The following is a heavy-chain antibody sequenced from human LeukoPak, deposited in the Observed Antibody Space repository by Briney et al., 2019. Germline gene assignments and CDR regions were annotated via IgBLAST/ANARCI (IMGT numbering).Heavy chain of an antibody. CDR2: IYSGGST. D-gene: IGHD6-13*01. J-gene: IGHJ6*03. V-gene: IGHV3-53*01. CDR1: GFTVSSNY. CDR3: ASRSSIAAATEYYYYYYYMDV. Sequence: GGSLRLSCAASGFTVSSNYMSWVRQAPGKGLEWVSVIYSGGSTYYADSVKGRFTISRDNSKNTLYLQMNSLRAEDTAVYYCASRSSIAAATEYYYYYYYMDVWGKGTTVTVSS.